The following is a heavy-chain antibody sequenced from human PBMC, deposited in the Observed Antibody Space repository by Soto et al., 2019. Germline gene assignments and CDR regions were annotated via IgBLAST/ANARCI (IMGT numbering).Heavy chain of an antibody. D-gene: IGHD1-26*01. CDR3: AKMYSGSSTLQY. CDR1: GFTVSSTY. V-gene: IGHV3-53*01. Sequence: GGSLRLSCAASGFTVSSTYMSWVRQAPGKGLEWVSVIYSGGSTFYADSVKGRFTISRDNSKNTLYLHMNSLRAEDTAVYYCAKMYSGSSTLQYWGQGTLVTVSS. J-gene: IGHJ4*02. CDR2: IYSGGST.